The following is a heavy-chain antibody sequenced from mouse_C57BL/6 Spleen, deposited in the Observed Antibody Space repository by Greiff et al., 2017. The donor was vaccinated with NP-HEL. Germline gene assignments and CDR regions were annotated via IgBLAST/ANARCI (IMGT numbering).Heavy chain of an antibody. V-gene: IGHV5-4*03. CDR3: ARWYYGSPKDWYFDV. CDR1: GFTFSSYA. CDR2: ISDGGSYT. D-gene: IGHD1-1*01. Sequence: EVKLVESGGGLVKPGGSLKLSCAASGFTFSSYAMSWVRQTPEKRLEWVATISDGGSYTYYPDNVKGRFTISRDNAKNNLFLQMTSLRSEDTAMYYCARWYYGSPKDWYFDVWGTGTTVTVSS. J-gene: IGHJ1*03.